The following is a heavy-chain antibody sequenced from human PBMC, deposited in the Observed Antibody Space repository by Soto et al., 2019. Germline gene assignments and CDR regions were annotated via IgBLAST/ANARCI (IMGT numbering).Heavy chain of an antibody. CDR1: GYTFTGYY. CDR3: ATQRDYGDYGAFDY. V-gene: IGHV1-2*04. J-gene: IGHJ4*02. D-gene: IGHD4-17*01. Sequence: ASVKVSCKTSGYTFTGYYIHWVRQAPGQGLGWMGWINPNNGGTNYAQNFQGWVTMTRDTSISTAYMELSRLRSDDTAVYYCATQRDYGDYGAFDYWGQGTLVTVSS. CDR2: INPNNGGT.